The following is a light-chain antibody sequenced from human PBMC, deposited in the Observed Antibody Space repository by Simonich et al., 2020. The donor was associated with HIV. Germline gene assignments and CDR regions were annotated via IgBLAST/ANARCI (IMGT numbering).Light chain of an antibody. CDR3: QQCHTHPHT. CDR1: QSVNSN. CDR2: GAS. V-gene: IGKV3-15*01. J-gene: IGKJ2*01. Sequence: EIVMTQSPATLSVSPGERATLSCRASQSVNSNLAWYQQKPGQPPRLLIYGASTRATGIPARFSGSGSGTEFTLTISSMQSEDFAVYYCQQCHTHPHTFGQGTKVEIK.